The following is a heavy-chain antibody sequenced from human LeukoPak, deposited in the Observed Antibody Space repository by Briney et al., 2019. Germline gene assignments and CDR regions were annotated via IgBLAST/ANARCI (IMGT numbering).Heavy chain of an antibody. CDR1: GFTFGDYA. V-gene: IGHV3-49*04. J-gene: IGHJ4*02. Sequence: AGGSLRLSCTASGFTFGDYAMSWVRQAPGKGLEWVGFIRSKAYGGTTEYAASVKGRFTISRDDSKSIAYLQMNSLKTEDTAVYYCTRVLGGSSRPLTIDYWGQGTLVTVSS. D-gene: IGHD6-13*01. CDR2: IRSKAYGGTT. CDR3: TRVLGGSSRPLTIDY.